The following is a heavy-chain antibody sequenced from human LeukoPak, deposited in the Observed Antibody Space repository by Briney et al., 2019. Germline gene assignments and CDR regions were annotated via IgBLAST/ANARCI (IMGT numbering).Heavy chain of an antibody. CDR3: VKYKGEFATSSAGFQYGMDV. CDR2: ISGSGSGT. CDR1: GFTFSDYA. Sequence: PGASLRLSCAASGFTFSDYAMSWVRQAPGKGLEWVSGISGSGSGTYYEDSVKGRFTISRDNSKSTLYLQMNSLTVEDTTVFYCVKYKGEFATSSAGFQYGMDVWGQGTAVTVSS. J-gene: IGHJ6*02. V-gene: IGHV3-23*01. D-gene: IGHD6-13*01.